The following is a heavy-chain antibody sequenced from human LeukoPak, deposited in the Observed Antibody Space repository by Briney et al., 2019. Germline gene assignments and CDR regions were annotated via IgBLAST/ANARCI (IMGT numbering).Heavy chain of an antibody. J-gene: IGHJ4*02. D-gene: IGHD6-6*01. CDR2: VNPNSGGT. CDR3: ARVLSIAARPPGY. CDR1: GYTFTGYY. V-gene: IGHV1-2*02. Sequence: ASVKVSCKASGYTFTGYYMHWVRQAPGQGLEWMGWVNPNSGGTNYAQKSQGRVTMTRDTSISTAYMELSRLRSDDTAVYYCARVLSIAARPPGYWGQGTLVTVSS.